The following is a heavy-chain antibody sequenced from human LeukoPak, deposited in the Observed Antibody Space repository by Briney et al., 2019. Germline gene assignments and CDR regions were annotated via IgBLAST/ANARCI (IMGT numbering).Heavy chain of an antibody. CDR2: ISGSGGST. CDR3: AKDHYDSSGYDY. CDR1: GFTFRSYS. J-gene: IGHJ4*02. Sequence: GGSLRLSCAASGFTFRSYSMNWVRQAPGKGLEWVSAISGSGGSTYYADSVKGRFTISRDNSKNTLYLQMNSLRAEDTAVYYCAKDHYDSSGYDYWGQGTLVTVSS. D-gene: IGHD3-22*01. V-gene: IGHV3-23*01.